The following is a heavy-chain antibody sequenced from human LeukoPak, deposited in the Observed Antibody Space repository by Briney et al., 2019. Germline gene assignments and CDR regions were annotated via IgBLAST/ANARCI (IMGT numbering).Heavy chain of an antibody. CDR2: IYSGGST. D-gene: IGHD1-26*01. J-gene: IGHJ4*02. Sequence: PGGSLRLSCAASGFTVSSNYMSWVRQAPGKGLEWVSVIYSGGSTYYADSVKGRFTISRDNSKNTLYLQMNSLRAEDTAVYYCARAAEWEPRFDYWGQGTLVTVSS. CDR1: GFTVSSNY. V-gene: IGHV3-53*01. CDR3: ARAAEWEPRFDY.